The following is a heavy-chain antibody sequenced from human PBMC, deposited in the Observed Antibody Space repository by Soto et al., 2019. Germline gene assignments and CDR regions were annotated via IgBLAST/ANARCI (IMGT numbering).Heavy chain of an antibody. V-gene: IGHV3-13*01. D-gene: IGHD3-10*01. CDR1: GFIFSNFD. CDR3: VRGLPGGFDP. Sequence: PGGSLRLSCGASGFIFSNFDMHWVRQTTEKGLEWVSGIGFAGDTNYSGSVKGRSTISRENAKNSLFLQMNSLRGGDTAVYYCVRGLPGGFDPWGQGTLVTVSS. CDR2: IGFAGDT. J-gene: IGHJ5*02.